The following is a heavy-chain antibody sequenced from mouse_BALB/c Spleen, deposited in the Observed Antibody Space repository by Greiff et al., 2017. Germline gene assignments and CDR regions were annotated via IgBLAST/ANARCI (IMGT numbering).Heavy chain of an antibody. Sequence: EVQLVESGGGLVKPGGSLKLSCAASGFTFSSYAMSWVRQTPEKRLEWVATISDGGSYTYYPDSVKGRFTISRDNAKNNLYLQMSSLKSEDTAMYYCARDSSGYLYAMDYWGQGTSVTVSS. CDR1: GFTFSSYA. D-gene: IGHD3-1*01. CDR2: ISDGGSYT. J-gene: IGHJ4*01. CDR3: ARDSSGYLYAMDY. V-gene: IGHV5-4*01.